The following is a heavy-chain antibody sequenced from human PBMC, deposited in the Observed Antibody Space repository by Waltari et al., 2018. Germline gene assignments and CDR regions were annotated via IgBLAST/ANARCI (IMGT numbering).Heavy chain of an antibody. J-gene: IGHJ4*02. D-gene: IGHD5-18*01. CDR3: AGGRTSDTASPAPFDY. CDR2: IIPIFGTA. Sequence: QVQLVQSGAEVKKPGSSVKVSCKASGGTFSSYAISWVRQAPGQGLAWMGGIIPIFGTANYAQKVQGRGPITADKATSTAYMELSSLRSEDTAVYYCAGGRTSDTASPAPFDYWGQGTLVTVSS. CDR1: GGTFSSYA. V-gene: IGHV1-69*14.